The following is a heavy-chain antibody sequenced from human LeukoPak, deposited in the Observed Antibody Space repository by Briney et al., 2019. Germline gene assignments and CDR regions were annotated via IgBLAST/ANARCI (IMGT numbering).Heavy chain of an antibody. J-gene: IGHJ4*02. V-gene: IGHV4-59*08. D-gene: IGHD3-22*01. CDR3: ARRGYDSSGYYYSFDY. CDR1: GGSISSYY. Sequence: KPSETLSLTCTVSGGSISSYYWSWIRQPPGKGLEWIGYIYYSGSTNYNPSLKSRVTISVDTSKNQFSLKLSSVTAADTAVYYCARRGYDSSGYYYSFDYWGQGTLVTVSS. CDR2: IYYSGST.